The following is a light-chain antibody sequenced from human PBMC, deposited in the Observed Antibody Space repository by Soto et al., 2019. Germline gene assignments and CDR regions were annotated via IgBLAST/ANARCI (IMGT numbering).Light chain of an antibody. CDR1: QSISSS. Sequence: DIQMTQSPSSLSASAGDRVTITCRASQSISSSLNWYQQKPGKAPKPLIYAASSLQRGFPSRFSGSGSGTDFTLTISGLQSDDFATYYCQQSDSTPPTFGQGTKVEI. CDR2: AAS. V-gene: IGKV1-39*01. J-gene: IGKJ1*01. CDR3: QQSDSTPPT.